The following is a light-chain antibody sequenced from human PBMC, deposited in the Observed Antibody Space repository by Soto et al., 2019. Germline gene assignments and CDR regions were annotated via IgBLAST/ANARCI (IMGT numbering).Light chain of an antibody. CDR1: QSISSY. CDR2: AAS. Sequence: DIQMTQSPSSLSASVGDRVTITCRASQSISSYLNWYQQKPGKAPKPLIYAASSLQSGVPSRFSGSGSGTDFTLTISSLQPEDFATYYCQQSYSTLTFGGGAKVAIK. V-gene: IGKV1-39*01. CDR3: QQSYSTLT. J-gene: IGKJ4*01.